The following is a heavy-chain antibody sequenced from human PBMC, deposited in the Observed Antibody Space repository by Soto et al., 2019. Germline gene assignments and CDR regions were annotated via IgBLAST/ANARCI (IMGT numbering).Heavy chain of an antibody. CDR3: TTSVTGTPRAIDY. V-gene: IGHV3-15*01. D-gene: IGHD1-7*01. CDR1: GFTFSGAW. J-gene: IGHJ4*02. CDR2: IKSRFDGGRI. Sequence: EVHLVESGGGPVKPGGSLRLSCAASGFTFSGAWMSWVRQAPGKGLEWIGRIKSRFDGGRIDYAASVKGRFSISRDDSANTLFLEMNSLKSEDTAVYFCTTSVTGTPRAIDYWGQGTLVTVSS.